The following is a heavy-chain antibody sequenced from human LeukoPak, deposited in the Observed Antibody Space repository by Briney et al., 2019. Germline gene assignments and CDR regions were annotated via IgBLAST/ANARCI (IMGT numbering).Heavy chain of an antibody. CDR1: GYTFTSYG. Sequence: ASVKVSCKASGYTFTSYGISWVRQAPGQGLEWMGWICAYNGNTNYAQKLQGRVTMTTDTSTSTAYMELRSLRSDDTAVYYCARLGYCSSTSCYNWFDPWGQGTLVTVSS. J-gene: IGHJ5*02. CDR2: ICAYNGNT. D-gene: IGHD2-2*01. CDR3: ARLGYCSSTSCYNWFDP. V-gene: IGHV1-18*01.